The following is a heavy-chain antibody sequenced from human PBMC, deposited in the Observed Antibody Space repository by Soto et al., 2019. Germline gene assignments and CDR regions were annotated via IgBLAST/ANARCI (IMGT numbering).Heavy chain of an antibody. J-gene: IGHJ2*01. CDR2: IYYSGST. CDR1: GGSISSYY. V-gene: IGHV4-59*01. D-gene: IGHD7-27*01. Sequence: SETLSLTCTVSGGSISSYYWSWIRQPPGKGLEWIGYIYYSGSTNYDPSLKSRVTISVDTSKNQFSLKLSSVTAADTAVYYCARGFAWGPLVYGYFDLWGRGTLVTVSS. CDR3: ARGFAWGPLVYGYFDL.